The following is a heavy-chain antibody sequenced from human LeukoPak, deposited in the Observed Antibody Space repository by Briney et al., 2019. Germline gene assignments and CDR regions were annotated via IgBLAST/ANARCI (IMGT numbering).Heavy chain of an antibody. CDR1: GGSISSYY. CDR3: ARDRPGSYWYFDL. D-gene: IGHD3-10*01. J-gene: IGHJ2*01. CDR2: IYYLGST. V-gene: IGHV4-59*01. Sequence: SETLSLTCTVSGGSISSYYWSWIRQPQGEGLEWVGHIYYLGSTNYNPSLKSRVTISIDTSKNYFSLKLNSVIAADTAVYYCARDRPGSYWYFDLWGRGTLVTVSS.